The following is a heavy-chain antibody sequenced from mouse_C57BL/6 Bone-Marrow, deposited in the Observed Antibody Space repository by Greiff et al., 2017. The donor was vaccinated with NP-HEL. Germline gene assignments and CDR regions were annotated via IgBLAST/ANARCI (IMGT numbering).Heavy chain of an antibody. CDR3: TAYYAMDY. CDR2: IRLKSDNYAT. Sequence: EVKLMESGGGLVQPGGSMKLSCVASGFTFRNYWLNWVRQSPEKGLEWVAQIRLKSDNYATHYAESVKGRFTISRDDSKSSVYLQMNNLRAEDTGIYYCTAYYAMDYWGQGTSVTVSS. V-gene: IGHV6-3*01. J-gene: IGHJ4*01. CDR1: GFTFRNYW.